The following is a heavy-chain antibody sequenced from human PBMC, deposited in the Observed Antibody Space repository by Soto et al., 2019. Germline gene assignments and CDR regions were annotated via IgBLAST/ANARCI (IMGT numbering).Heavy chain of an antibody. J-gene: IGHJ4*02. CDR3: ATSIRHRHDS. CDR1: GGSITSNNW. D-gene: IGHD6-6*01. V-gene: IGHV4-4*02. CDR2: MYHSGTS. Sequence: SETLSLSCVVSGGSITSNNWWTWIRQTPGRELEWIGEMYHSGTSYYNPSFKSRVSISVDKSMNQFSLNLHSVTAADTAVYYCATSIRHRHDSWGQGTLVTVSS.